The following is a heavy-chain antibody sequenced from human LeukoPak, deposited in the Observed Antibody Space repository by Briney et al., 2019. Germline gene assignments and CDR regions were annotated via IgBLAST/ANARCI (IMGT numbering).Heavy chain of an antibody. V-gene: IGHV1-8*01. CDR3: ARASSSWYTRDRYYFDY. CDR1: GYTFTSYD. Sequence: GASVKVSCKASGYTFTSYDINWVRQAPGQGLEWMGWMNPNSGNTGYAQKFQGRVTMTRNTSISTAYMELSSLRSEDTAVYYCARASSSWYTRDRYYFDYWGQGTLVTVSS. D-gene: IGHD6-13*01. J-gene: IGHJ4*02. CDR2: MNPNSGNT.